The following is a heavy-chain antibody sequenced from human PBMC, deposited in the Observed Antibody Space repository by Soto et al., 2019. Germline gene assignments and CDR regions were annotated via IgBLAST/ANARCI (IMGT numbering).Heavy chain of an antibody. D-gene: IGHD2-2*03. CDR2: IYSSENT. Sequence: QLQVQESGPGLVKPSETLSLTCTVSGGSVSSSSYSWGWIRQSPGKGLEWIGTIYSSENTYYNPYLLCRVTISVDTSKNEFSLRLSSVTAADTAVYYCARLNGYCISTNCHGYYGMDVWGQGTTVTVSS. CDR1: GGSVSSSSYS. J-gene: IGHJ6*02. CDR3: ARLNGYCISTNCHGYYGMDV. V-gene: IGHV4-39*01.